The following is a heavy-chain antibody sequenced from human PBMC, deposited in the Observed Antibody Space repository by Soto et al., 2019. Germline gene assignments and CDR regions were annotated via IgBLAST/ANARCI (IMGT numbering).Heavy chain of an antibody. V-gene: IGHV1-69*13. CDR2: IIPIFGTA. J-gene: IGHJ6*02. D-gene: IGHD2-2*01. CDR1: GYTFTSYD. Sequence: SVKVSCKASGYTFTSYDINWVRQAPGQGLEWMGGIIPIFGTANYAQKFQGRVTITADESTSTAYMELSSLRSEDTAVYYCARAHKPSIVVPAAINYYYYGMDVWGQGTTVTVSS. CDR3: ARAHKPSIVVPAAINYYYYGMDV.